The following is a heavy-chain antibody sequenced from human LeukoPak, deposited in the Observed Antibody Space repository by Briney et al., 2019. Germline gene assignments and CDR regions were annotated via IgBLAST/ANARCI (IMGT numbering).Heavy chain of an antibody. CDR2: TYYRSRWFN. J-gene: IGHJ4*02. V-gene: IGHV6-1*01. Sequence: SQTLSLTCVISGDSVSGSSVGWHWMRQSPSRGLEWLGKTYYRSRWFNDYGESVKSRISINPDTSKNQFSLQLNSVTAADTAVYYCARAGYSYGTGYYFDYWGQGTLVTVSS. CDR3: ARAGYSYGTGYYFDY. D-gene: IGHD5-18*01. CDR1: GDSVSGSSVG.